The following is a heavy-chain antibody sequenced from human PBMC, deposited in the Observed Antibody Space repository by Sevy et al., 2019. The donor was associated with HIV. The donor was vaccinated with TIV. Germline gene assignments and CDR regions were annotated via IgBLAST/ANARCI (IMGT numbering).Heavy chain of an antibody. CDR2: MSHDGNYK. CDR1: GFTFSDYD. J-gene: IGHJ4*02. CDR3: ARLFSCGGDCYYLDY. Sequence: GGSLRLSCAASGFTFSDYDMHWVRQAPGKGLEWVAVMSHDGNYKNHADSVKVRFTISRDNFKNTLYLQMNSRRVEDTAVYFCARLFSCGGDCYYLDYWGQGAPVTVSS. D-gene: IGHD2-21*02. V-gene: IGHV3-30*04.